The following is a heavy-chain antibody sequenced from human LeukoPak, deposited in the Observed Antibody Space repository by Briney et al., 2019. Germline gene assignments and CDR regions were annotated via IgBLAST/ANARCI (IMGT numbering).Heavy chain of an antibody. CDR1: GFTFSSYT. CDR3: ARDSFSSSWLTNYYYYGMDV. J-gene: IGHJ6*01. D-gene: IGHD6-13*01. Sequence: GGSLRLSCAASGFTFSSYTMSWVRQAPGKGLEWVSSISSSSSYIYYADSVEGRFTISRDNAKNSLYLQMNSLRAEDTAVYYCARDSFSSSWLTNYYYYGMDVGGEGTTVTVP. V-gene: IGHV3-21*01. CDR2: ISSSSSYI.